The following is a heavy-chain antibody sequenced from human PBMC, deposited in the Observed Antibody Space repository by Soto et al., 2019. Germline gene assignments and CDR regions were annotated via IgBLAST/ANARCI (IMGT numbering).Heavy chain of an antibody. CDR3: AKDTAPRDYDFWSGSTSDFDY. CDR2: ISWNSGSI. V-gene: IGHV3-9*01. CDR1: GFTFDDYA. Sequence: GGSLRLSCAASGFTFDDYAMHWVRQAPGKGLEWVSGISWNSGSIGYADSVKGRFTISRDNAKNSLYLQMNSLRAEDTALYYCAKDTAPRDYDFWSGSTSDFDYWGQGTLVTVSS. J-gene: IGHJ4*02. D-gene: IGHD3-3*01.